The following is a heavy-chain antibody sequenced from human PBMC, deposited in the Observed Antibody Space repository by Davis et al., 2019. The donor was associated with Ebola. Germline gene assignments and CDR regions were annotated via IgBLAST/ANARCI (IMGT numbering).Heavy chain of an antibody. J-gene: IGHJ4*02. CDR1: GGSFSGFY. Sequence: MPSETLSLSCAVYGGSFSGFYRSWIRQPPGKGLEWIGEITHRGSNNYNASLKGRVTISVDTSKNQFSLRLSSVTAADTAVYSCARGRGNGYSGYRRAFDYWGQGTLVTVSS. CDR2: ITHRGSN. CDR3: ARGRGNGYSGYRRAFDY. V-gene: IGHV4-34*01. D-gene: IGHD5-12*01.